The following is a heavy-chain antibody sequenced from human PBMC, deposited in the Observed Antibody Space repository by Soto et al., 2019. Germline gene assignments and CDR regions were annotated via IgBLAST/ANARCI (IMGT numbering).Heavy chain of an antibody. Sequence: ASVKVSCKASGGTFSSYTISWVRQAPGQGLEWMGRIIPILGIANYAQKFQGRVTITADKSTSTAYMELSSLRSEDTAVYYCARYLPRVTGTRERWENWFDPWGQGTLVTVSS. CDR1: GGTFSSYT. CDR3: ARYLPRVTGTRERWENWFDP. V-gene: IGHV1-69*02. CDR2: IIPILGIA. D-gene: IGHD1-20*01. J-gene: IGHJ5*02.